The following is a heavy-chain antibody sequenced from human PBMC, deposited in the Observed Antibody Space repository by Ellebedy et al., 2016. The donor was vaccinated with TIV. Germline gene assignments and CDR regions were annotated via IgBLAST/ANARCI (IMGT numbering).Heavy chain of an antibody. CDR2: IYYSGST. CDR3: ARHPPEGFWSGYYTGYYYYGMDV. CDR1: GGSIRSYY. Sequence: MPGGSLRLSCTVSGGSIRSYYWSWIRQPPGKGLEWIGYIYYSGSTNYNPSLKSRVTISVDTSKNQFSLKLSSVTAADTAVYYCARHPPEGFWSGYYTGYYYYGMDVWGQGTTVTVSS. D-gene: IGHD3-3*01. J-gene: IGHJ6*02. V-gene: IGHV4-59*08.